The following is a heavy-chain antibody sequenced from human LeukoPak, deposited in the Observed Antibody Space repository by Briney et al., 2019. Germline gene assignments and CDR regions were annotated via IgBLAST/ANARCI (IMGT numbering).Heavy chain of an antibody. J-gene: IGHJ4*01. CDR1: GGSISSYY. Sequence: SETLSLTCTVSGGSISSYYWSWIRQPAGKGLEWIGRIYTSGSTNYNPPLKSRVTISVDKSKNQFSLKLSSVTAADTAVYYCASHGSSGHDPLTWGQGTLVTVSS. D-gene: IGHD5-12*01. V-gene: IGHV4-4*07. CDR2: IYTSGST. CDR3: ASHGSSGHDPLT.